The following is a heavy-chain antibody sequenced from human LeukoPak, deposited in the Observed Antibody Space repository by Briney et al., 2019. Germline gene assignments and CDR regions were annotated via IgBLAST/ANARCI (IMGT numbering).Heavy chain of an antibody. Sequence: SETLSLTRTVSGGSISSYYWSWIRQPPGKGLEWIGYIYYSGSTNYNPSLKSRVTISVDTSKNQFSLKLSSVTAADTAVYYCAKEDSSTYDYWGQGTLVTVSS. CDR2: IYYSGST. CDR1: GGSISSYY. CDR3: AKEDSSTYDY. V-gene: IGHV4-59*12. D-gene: IGHD6-13*01. J-gene: IGHJ4*02.